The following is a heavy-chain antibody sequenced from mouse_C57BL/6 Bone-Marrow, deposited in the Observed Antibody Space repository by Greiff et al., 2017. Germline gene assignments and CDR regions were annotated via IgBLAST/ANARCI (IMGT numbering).Heavy chain of an antibody. Sequence: VHVKQSGPELVKPGASVKISCKASGYSFTGYYMNWVKQSPEKSLEWIGEINPSTGGTTYNQKFKAKATLTVDKSSSTAYMQLKSLTSEDSAVYYCARDYHWYFDVWGTGTTVTVSS. CDR2: INPSTGGT. CDR1: GYSFTGYY. J-gene: IGHJ1*03. V-gene: IGHV1-42*01. CDR3: ARDYHWYFDV. D-gene: IGHD2-4*01.